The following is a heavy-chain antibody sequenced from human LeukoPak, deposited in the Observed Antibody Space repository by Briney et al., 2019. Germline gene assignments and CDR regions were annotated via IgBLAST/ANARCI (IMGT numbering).Heavy chain of an antibody. D-gene: IGHD4-17*01. J-gene: IGHJ6*02. CDR1: GFTFSSYA. V-gene: IGHV3-30*04. CDR2: ISYDGSNK. Sequence: GRSLRLSCAASGFTFSSYAMHWIRQAPGKGLEWVAVISYDGSNKYYADSVKGRFTISRDNSKNTLYLQMNSLRAEDTAVYYCARDDYARVDYCGMDVWGQGTTVTVSS. CDR3: ARDDYARVDYCGMDV.